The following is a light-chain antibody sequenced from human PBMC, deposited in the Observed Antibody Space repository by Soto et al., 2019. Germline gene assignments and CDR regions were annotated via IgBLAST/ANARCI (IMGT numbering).Light chain of an antibody. J-gene: IGKJ1*01. CDR2: GAS. V-gene: IGKV3-20*01. Sequence: ESVSTQSPGTLSLSPGRRSTLSCRASQSVSNNYLAWYQQKPGQAPRLLIYGASNRATGIPDRFSGSGSGTDFTLTISRLEPEDFAVYYCQQYGSSGTFGQGTKVDIK. CDR1: QSVSNNY. CDR3: QQYGSSGT.